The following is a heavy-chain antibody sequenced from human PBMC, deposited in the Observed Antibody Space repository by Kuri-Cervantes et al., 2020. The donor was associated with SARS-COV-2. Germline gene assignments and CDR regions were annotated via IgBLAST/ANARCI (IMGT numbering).Heavy chain of an antibody. J-gene: IGHJ5*02. D-gene: IGHD6-13*01. CDR2: INHSGRT. V-gene: IGHV4-34*01. Sequence: SETLSLTCTVSGGSISSGYYWSWIRQPPGKGLEWIGEINHSGRTNYNPSLKSRVTISVDTSKNQFSLKLSSVTAADTAVYYCARAPYSSSWYWFDPWGQGTLVTVSS. CDR3: ARAPYSSSWYWFDP. CDR1: GGSISSGYY.